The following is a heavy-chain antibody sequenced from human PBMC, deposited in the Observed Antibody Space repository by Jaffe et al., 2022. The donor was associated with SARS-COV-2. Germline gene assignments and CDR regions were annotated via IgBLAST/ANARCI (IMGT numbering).Heavy chain of an antibody. V-gene: IGHV4-34*01. CDR3: ARGNVFDP. CDR1: GGSFSGYY. CDR2: INHSGST. J-gene: IGHJ5*02. Sequence: QVQLQQWGAGLLKPSETLSLTCAVYGGSFSGYYWSWIRQPPGKGLEWIGEINHSGSTNYNPSLKSRVTISVDTSKNQFSLKLSSVTAADTAVYYCARGNVFDPWGQGTLVTVSS.